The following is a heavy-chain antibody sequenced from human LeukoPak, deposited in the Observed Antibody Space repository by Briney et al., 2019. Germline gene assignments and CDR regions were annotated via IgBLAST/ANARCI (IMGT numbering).Heavy chain of an antibody. V-gene: IGHV1-69*13. CDR1: GXXIXNXX. Sequence: ASVKVSCKASGXXIXNXXXXXVRQAPGQXXXXXXXXXXXXXXADYAQKFQGRVTITADQSTSTTYMALISLKSEDTATYYCTTRACHAGGCSSSFYYYYGLHFWGQGTTVSVSS. CDR3: TTRACHAGGCSSSFYYYYGLHF. D-gene: IGHD3-16*01. CDR2: XXXXXXXA. J-gene: IGHJ6*02.